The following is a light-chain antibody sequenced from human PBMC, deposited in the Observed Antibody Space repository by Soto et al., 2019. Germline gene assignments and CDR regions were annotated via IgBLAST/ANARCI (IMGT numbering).Light chain of an antibody. J-gene: IGKJ4*01. V-gene: IGKV1-39*01. CDR3: QQSSSTPQT. CDR2: VAS. Sequence: DIQMTQSPSSLSASVGDRVTITCRASQSISSYLHWYQQKPGKAPKLLINVASTLQSGVPSRFSGSGSGTDFTLAITSPQPEDFATYYCQQSSSTPQTFGGGTRVEIK. CDR1: QSISSY.